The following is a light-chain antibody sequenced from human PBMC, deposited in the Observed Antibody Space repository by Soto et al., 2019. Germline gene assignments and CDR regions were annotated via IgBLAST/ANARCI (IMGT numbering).Light chain of an antibody. CDR2: EVS. J-gene: IGLJ2*01. V-gene: IGLV2-23*02. CDR3: CSYASSYTLV. CDR1: SSDVGSYNL. Sequence: QAVVTQPASVSGSPGQSITISCTGTSSDVGSYNLVSWYQQHPGKAPKLMIYEVSKRPSGVSNRLSGSKSGNTASLTISGLQAEDEADYYCCSYASSYTLVFGGGTKLTVL.